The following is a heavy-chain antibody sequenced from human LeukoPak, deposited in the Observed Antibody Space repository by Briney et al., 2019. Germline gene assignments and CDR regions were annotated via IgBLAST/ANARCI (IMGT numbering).Heavy chain of an antibody. CDR2: ISSSSSYI. D-gene: IGHD3-22*01. CDR3: AKTGTYYYDSSGLFRGYYFDY. V-gene: IGHV3-21*04. J-gene: IGHJ4*02. Sequence: PGGSLRLSCAASGFTFSSYSMNWVRQAPGKGLEWVSSISSSSSYIYYADSVKGRFTISRDNAKNSLYLQMNSLRAEDTAVYYCAKTGTYYYDSSGLFRGYYFDYWGQGTLVTVSS. CDR1: GFTFSSYS.